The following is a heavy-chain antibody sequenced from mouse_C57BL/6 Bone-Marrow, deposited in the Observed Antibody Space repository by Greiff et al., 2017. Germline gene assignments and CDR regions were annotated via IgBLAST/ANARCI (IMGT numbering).Heavy chain of an antibody. CDR2: IYPGSGST. J-gene: IGHJ3*01. V-gene: IGHV1-55*01. CDR1: GYTFTSYW. Sequence: VQLQQPGAELVKPGASVKMSCKASGYTFTSYWITWVKQRPGQGLEWIGDIYPGSGSTNYNEKFKSKATLTVDTSSSTAYMQLSSLTSEDSAVYYCARWIYCDYDGAWFAYWGRGTLVTVSA. D-gene: IGHD2-4*01. CDR3: ARWIYCDYDGAWFAY.